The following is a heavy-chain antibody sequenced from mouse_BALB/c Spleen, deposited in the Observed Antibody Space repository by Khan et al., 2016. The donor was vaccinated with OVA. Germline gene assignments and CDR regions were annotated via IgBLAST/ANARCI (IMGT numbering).Heavy chain of an antibody. V-gene: IGHV2-4*02. CDR3: ARNRVWSYAMDY. Sequence: VQLQESGPGLVQPSQRLSITCKVSGFSLTSYGVHWVRQPPGKGLEWMGVIWSGGSKDYNAAFITRLSISKDNSKSPVSFKMNSLQADDTAIYYCARNRVWSYAMDYWGQGTSVTVAS. J-gene: IGHJ4*01. CDR2: IWSGGSK. D-gene: IGHD2-10*02. CDR1: GFSLTSYG.